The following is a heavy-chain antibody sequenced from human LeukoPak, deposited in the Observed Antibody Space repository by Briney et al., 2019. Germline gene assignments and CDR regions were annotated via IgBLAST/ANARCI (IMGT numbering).Heavy chain of an antibody. V-gene: IGHV4-31*03. CDR2: IYYSGST. J-gene: IGHJ4*02. D-gene: IGHD6-13*01. CDR1: GGSISSGGYY. CDR3: ATSSSWSKGPFDY. Sequence: NPSETLSLTCTVSGGSISSGGYYWSWIRQHPGKGLEWIGYIYYSGSTYYNPSLKSRVTISVDTSKNQFSLKLSSVTAADTAVYYCATSSSWSKGPFDYWGQGTLVTVSS.